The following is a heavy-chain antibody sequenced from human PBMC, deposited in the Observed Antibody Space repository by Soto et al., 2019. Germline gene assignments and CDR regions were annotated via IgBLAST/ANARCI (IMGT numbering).Heavy chain of an antibody. J-gene: IGHJ3*02. CDR3: ARVGLRAVVVVAATPGAFDI. V-gene: IGHV1-69*02. Sequence: QVQLVQSGAEVKKPGSSVKVSCKASGGTFSSYTISWVRQAPGQGLEWMGRIIPILGIANYAQKFQGRVTITANNSTSKAYMELSSLRSEDTAVYYCARVGLRAVVVVAATPGAFDIWGQGTMVTVSS. CDR2: IIPILGIA. CDR1: GGTFSSYT. D-gene: IGHD2-15*01.